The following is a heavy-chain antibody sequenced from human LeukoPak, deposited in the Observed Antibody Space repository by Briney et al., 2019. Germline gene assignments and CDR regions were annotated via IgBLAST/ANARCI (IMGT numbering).Heavy chain of an antibody. CDR3: ARGMQQLYHFDS. Sequence: SETLSLTYAVSGGSISSYYWSWIRQPPGKGLEWIGYIYYSGSTNYNPSLKSRVTISVDTSKNQFSLKLSSVTAADTAVYYCARGMQQLYHFDSWGRGTLVT. D-gene: IGHD6-13*01. J-gene: IGHJ4*02. CDR1: GGSISSYY. CDR2: IYYSGST. V-gene: IGHV4-59*01.